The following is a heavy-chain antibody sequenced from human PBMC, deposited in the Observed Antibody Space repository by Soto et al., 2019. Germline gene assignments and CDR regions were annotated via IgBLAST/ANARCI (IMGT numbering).Heavy chain of an antibody. CDR2: ISWNSGSI. D-gene: IGHD6-13*01. CDR3: AKHIRRYSRTWYSGSCFDT. CDR1: GFTFDDYA. J-gene: IGHJ5*02. V-gene: IGHV3-9*01. Sequence: GGSLRLSCAASGFTFDDYAMHWVRQAPGKGLEWVSGISWNSGSIGYADSVKGRFTISRDNAKNSLYLQMNSLRAEDTALYYCAKHIRRYSRTWYSGSCFDTWGQGTLATVSS.